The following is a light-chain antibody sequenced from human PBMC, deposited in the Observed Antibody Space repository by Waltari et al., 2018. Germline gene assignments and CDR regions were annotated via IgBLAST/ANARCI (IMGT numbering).Light chain of an antibody. CDR2: GSS. CDR1: QCMRND. Sequence: ASHMTQSRSSLSASVGDRVPITRRESQCMRNDFGWYQQRPGNAPKLLIYGSSTLQSGVPARFSGSGFGTDFTLTISSLQPEDFATYYCLQDYSYPWTFGQGTKVEIK. J-gene: IGKJ1*01. CDR3: LQDYSYPWT. V-gene: IGKV1-6*01.